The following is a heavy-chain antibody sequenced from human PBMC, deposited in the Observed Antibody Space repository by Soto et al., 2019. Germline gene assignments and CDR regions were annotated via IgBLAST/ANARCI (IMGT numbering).Heavy chain of an antibody. CDR3: ARDSYYYDSSGYCY. D-gene: IGHD3-22*01. Sequence: LRLSCAASGFTFSSYSMNWVRQAPGKGLEWVSSISSSSSYIYYADSVKGRFTISRDNAKNSLYLQMNSLRAEDTAVYYCARDSYYYDSSGYCYWGQGTLVTVSS. V-gene: IGHV3-21*01. J-gene: IGHJ4*02. CDR2: ISSSSSYI. CDR1: GFTFSSYS.